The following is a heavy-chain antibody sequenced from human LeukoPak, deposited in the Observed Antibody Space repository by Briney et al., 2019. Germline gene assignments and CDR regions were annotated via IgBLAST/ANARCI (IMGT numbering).Heavy chain of an antibody. J-gene: IGHJ5*02. Sequence: SETLSLTCTVSGGSISSSSYYWGWIRQPPGKGLEWIGSVHHSGRTYYNPSLKSRVTISVDTSKNQFSLKLNSVTAADTAVYYCARDHLANLASRLFDPWGQGSLVTVSS. CDR3: ARDHLANLASRLFDP. V-gene: IGHV4-39*07. D-gene: IGHD3-3*01. CDR1: GGSISSSSYY. CDR2: VHHSGRT.